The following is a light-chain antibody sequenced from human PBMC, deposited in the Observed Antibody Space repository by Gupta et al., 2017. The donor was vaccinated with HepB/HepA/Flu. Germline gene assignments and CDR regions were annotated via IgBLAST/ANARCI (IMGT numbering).Light chain of an antibody. CDR1: TGAVTSGHW. CDR2: ETN. CDR3: FLAYSGSPWV. J-gene: IGLJ3*02. Sequence: QAVVSLEPSLTVSPGGSVPLTCGSSTGAVTSGHWDYWFQQKPGQAHRSLIYETNNRYSWTPARFSGSLCGGKAALTLSGAQSEDEAEYYCFLAYSGSPWVFGGGTKLTVL. V-gene: IGLV7-46*01.